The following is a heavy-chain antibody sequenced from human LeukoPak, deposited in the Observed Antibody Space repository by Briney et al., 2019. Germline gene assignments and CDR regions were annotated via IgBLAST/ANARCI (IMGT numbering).Heavy chain of an antibody. Sequence: SVKVSCKASGYTFTSYAISWVRQAPGQGLEWMGGIIPIFGTANYAQKFQGRVTITADESTSTAYMELSRLRSDDTAVYYCARESTVAGAFDIWGQGTMVTVSS. CDR2: IIPIFGTA. CDR3: ARESTVAGAFDI. D-gene: IGHD6-19*01. V-gene: IGHV1-69*13. CDR1: GYTFTSYA. J-gene: IGHJ3*02.